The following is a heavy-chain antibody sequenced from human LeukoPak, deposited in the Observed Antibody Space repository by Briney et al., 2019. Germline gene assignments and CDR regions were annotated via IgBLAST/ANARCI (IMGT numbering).Heavy chain of an antibody. CDR1: GYTLTELS. D-gene: IGHD5-24*01. CDR2: FDPEDGET. Sequence: GASVKVSCKVSGYTLTELSMHWVRQAPGKGLEWMGGFDPEDGETIYAQKFQGRVTMTEDTSTDTAYMELSSLRSEDTAVYYCATDLIGFIGEMATISPNNYWGQGTLVTVSS. CDR3: ATDLIGFIGEMATISPNNY. J-gene: IGHJ4*02. V-gene: IGHV1-24*01.